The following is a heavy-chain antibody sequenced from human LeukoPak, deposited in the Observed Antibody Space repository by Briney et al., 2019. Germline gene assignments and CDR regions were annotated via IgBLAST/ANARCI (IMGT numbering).Heavy chain of an antibody. J-gene: IGHJ4*02. CDR3: ARPDTD. D-gene: IGHD3-22*01. Sequence: SQTLSLTCTVSGGSITSTTYFWGWIRQPPRKGLESIGIIYYSGTTYYNPSLKNRVTISVDTSKNRLSLKLTSVTAADTAIYYCARPDTDWGQGTLVTVSS. CDR1: GGSITSTTYF. CDR2: IYYSGTT. V-gene: IGHV4-39*01.